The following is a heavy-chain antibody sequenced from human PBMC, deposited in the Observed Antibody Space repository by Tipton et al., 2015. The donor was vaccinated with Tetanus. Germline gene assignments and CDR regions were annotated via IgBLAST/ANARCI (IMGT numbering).Heavy chain of an antibody. CDR2: IYPGDSDA. J-gene: IGHJ3*02. V-gene: IGHV5-51*01. CDR3: ARLPTSGSYPLGAFDI. CDR1: GYSFTSYW. Sequence: VQLVQSGAEVKKPGESLKISCKGSGYSFTSYWIGWVRQMPGKGLEWMGIIYPGDSDARYTPSFQGKVTISADKSISTAYLQWRSLKASDTAMYYCARLPTSGSYPLGAFDIWGQGTMVTVSS. D-gene: IGHD1-26*01.